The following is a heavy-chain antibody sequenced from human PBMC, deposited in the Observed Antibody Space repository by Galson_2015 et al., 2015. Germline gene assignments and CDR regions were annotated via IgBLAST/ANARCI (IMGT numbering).Heavy chain of an antibody. CDR1: GFTFGDYA. CDR2: IRSKAYGGTT. V-gene: IGHV3-49*03. J-gene: IGHJ6*03. Sequence: SLRLSCAASGFTFGDYAMSWFRQAPGKGLEWVGFIRSKAYGGTTEYAASVKGRFTISRDDSKSIAYLQMNSQKTEDTAVYYCTREWDILYSNPTYCYYYYMDVWGKGTTVTV. D-gene: IGHD4-11*01. CDR3: TREWDILYSNPTYCYYYYMDV.